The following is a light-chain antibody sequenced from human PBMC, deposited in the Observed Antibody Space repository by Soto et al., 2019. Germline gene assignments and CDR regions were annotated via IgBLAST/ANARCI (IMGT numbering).Light chain of an antibody. CDR3: QQYYNWPIT. CDR2: GAS. V-gene: IGKV3-20*01. J-gene: IGKJ5*01. Sequence: EIVLTQSPGTLSLSPGERATLSCRASQSVSSSYLAWYKQKPGQAPRLLIYGASSRATGIPDRVSGSGSGTEFTLTISSLKSEDFEVYYCQQYYNWPITFGQGTRLEIK. CDR1: QSVSSSY.